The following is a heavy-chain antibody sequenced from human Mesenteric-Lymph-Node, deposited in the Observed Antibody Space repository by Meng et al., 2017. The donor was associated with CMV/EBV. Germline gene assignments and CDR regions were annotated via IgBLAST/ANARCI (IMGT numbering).Heavy chain of an antibody. CDR3: TRHILGGTGGLY. J-gene: IGHJ4*02. D-gene: IGHD1-14*01. CDR2: IRSKANSYAT. Sequence: GGSLRLSCAASGFTFSSYSMSWVRQASGKGLEWVGRIRSKANSYATAYAASVKGRFTISRDDSKNTAYLQMNSLKTEDTAVYYCTRHILGGTGGLYWGQGTLVTVSS. CDR1: GFTFSSYS. V-gene: IGHV3-73*01.